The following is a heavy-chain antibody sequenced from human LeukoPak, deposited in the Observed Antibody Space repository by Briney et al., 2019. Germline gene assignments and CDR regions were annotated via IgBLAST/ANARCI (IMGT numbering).Heavy chain of an antibody. CDR3: ARDRGSGWQRDLDY. V-gene: IGHV1-2*04. D-gene: IGHD6-19*01. J-gene: IGHJ4*02. CDR1: GYTFTGYY. Sequence: ASVKVSCKASGYTFTGYYMHWVRQAPGQGLEWMGWINPNSGGTNYAQKFQGWVTMTRDTSISTAYMELSRLRSDDTAVYYCARDRGSGWQRDLDYWGQGTLVTVSS. CDR2: INPNSGGT.